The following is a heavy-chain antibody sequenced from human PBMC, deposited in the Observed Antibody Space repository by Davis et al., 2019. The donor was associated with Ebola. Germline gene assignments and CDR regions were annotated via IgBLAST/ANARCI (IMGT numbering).Heavy chain of an antibody. Sequence: SETLSLTCTVPGSSISSSSYSWGWIRQPPGKGLEWIGIIYYSGSTSYSPSLKSRVTISIDTSKNQFSLKLSSVTAADTAVYYCARYSGHDAFDIWGQGTMVTVSS. CDR3: ARYSGHDAFDI. CDR2: IYYSGST. CDR1: GSSISSSSYS. J-gene: IGHJ3*02. V-gene: IGHV4-39*01. D-gene: IGHD1-26*01.